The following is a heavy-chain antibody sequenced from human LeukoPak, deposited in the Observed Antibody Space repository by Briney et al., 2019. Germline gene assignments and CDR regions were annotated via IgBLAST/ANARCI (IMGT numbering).Heavy chain of an antibody. D-gene: IGHD6-13*01. V-gene: IGHV1-2*02. CDR1: GYTFTGYY. CDR2: INPNSGGT. Sequence: ASVKVSCKASGYTFTGYYMHWVRQAPGQGLEWTGWINPNSGGTNYAQKFQGRVTMTRDTSISTAYMELSRLRSDDTAEYYCARPRYSSSWYFNWFDPWGQGTLVTVSS. J-gene: IGHJ5*02. CDR3: ARPRYSSSWYFNWFDP.